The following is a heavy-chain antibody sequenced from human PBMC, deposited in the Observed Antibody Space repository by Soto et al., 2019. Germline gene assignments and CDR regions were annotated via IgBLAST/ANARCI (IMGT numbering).Heavy chain of an antibody. D-gene: IGHD1-26*01. J-gene: IGHJ4*01. CDR2: ISDSGHSA. V-gene: IGHV3-23*01. CDR3: ARSPSRFGSYYYFAY. Sequence: GALRVAGADSGVTCSDYAMKWVREAPGKGLEWVSAISDSGHSAYYADSVEGRFTISRDNSNNTLYLQMNSLRAEDTAVYYCARSPSRFGSYYYFAYWGHGTLVTVSS. CDR1: GVTCSDYA.